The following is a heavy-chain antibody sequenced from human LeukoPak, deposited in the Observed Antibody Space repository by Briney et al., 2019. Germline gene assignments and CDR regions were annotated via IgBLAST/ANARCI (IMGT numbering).Heavy chain of an antibody. CDR3: ARRDITARLNWFDP. J-gene: IGHJ5*02. V-gene: IGHV4-39*01. Sequence: SETLSLTCIVSVGFNSKWRYDWRWIRQPPGKGLEWIGNIYYSGSTYYNPSLKSRVTISLDTSKNQFSLKLSSVTAVDTAVNSCARRDITARLNWFDPWGQGTLVTVSS. D-gene: IGHD6-6*01. CDR1: VGFNSKWRYD. CDR2: IYYSGST.